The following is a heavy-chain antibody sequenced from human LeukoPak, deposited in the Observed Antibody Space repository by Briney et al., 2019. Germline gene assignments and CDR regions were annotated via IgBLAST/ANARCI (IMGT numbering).Heavy chain of an antibody. Sequence: SETLSLTCTVSGGSISSYYWSWIRQPPGKGLEWVGYIYYSGSTSYNPSLKSRVTISVDTSKNQFSLKLSSVTAADTAVYYCARVGDSGYDFDYWGQGTLVTVSS. CDR2: IYYSGST. J-gene: IGHJ4*02. V-gene: IGHV4-59*01. CDR1: GGSISSYY. D-gene: IGHD5-12*01. CDR3: ARVGDSGYDFDY.